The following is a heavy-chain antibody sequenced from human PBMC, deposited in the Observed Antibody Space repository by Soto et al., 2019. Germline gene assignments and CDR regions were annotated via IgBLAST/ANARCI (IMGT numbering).Heavy chain of an antibody. V-gene: IGHV3-30*18. CDR3: AKDGHSSSWTMFDY. J-gene: IGHJ4*02. D-gene: IGHD6-13*01. Sequence: QVQLVESGGGVVQPGRSLRLSCAASGFTFSSYGMHWVRQAPGKGLAWVAVISYDGSNKYYADSVKGRFTISRDNSKNTLYLQMNSLRAEDTAVYYCAKDGHSSSWTMFDYWGQGTLVTVSS. CDR1: GFTFSSYG. CDR2: ISYDGSNK.